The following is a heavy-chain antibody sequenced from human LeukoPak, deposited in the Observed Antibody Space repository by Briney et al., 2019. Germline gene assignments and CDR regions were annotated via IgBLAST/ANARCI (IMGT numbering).Heavy chain of an antibody. J-gene: IGHJ6*02. CDR1: GGSFSGYY. CDR2: INHSGST. V-gene: IGHV4-34*01. CDR3: ARDRDYYYGMDV. Sequence: KSSETLSLTCAVYGGSFSGYYWSWIRRPPGKGLEWIGEINHSGSTNYNPSLKSRVTISVDTSKNQFSLKLSSVTAADTAVYYCARDRDYYYGMDVWGQGTTVTVSS.